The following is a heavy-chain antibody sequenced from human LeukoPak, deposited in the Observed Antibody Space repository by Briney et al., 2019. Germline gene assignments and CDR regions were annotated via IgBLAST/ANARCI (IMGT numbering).Heavy chain of an antibody. CDR3: ARGYLQSSSSRVYYYYYMDV. CDR2: INPTIGDT. V-gene: IGHV1-46*01. J-gene: IGHJ6*03. Sequence: ASVKVSCKASGYTFTSYYMHWVRQAPGQGLEWMGIINPTIGDTTYAQKFQGRLTMTRDMSTSTAYMELSSLRSEDTAVYYCARGYLQSSSSRVYYYYYMDVWGKGTTVTVSS. CDR1: GYTFTSYY. D-gene: IGHD6-6*01.